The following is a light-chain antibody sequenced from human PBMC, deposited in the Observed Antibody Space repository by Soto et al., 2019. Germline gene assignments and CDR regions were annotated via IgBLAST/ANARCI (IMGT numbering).Light chain of an antibody. V-gene: IGKV1-5*03. CDR3: QQYNSYPWT. J-gene: IGKJ1*01. CDR2: KAS. CDR1: QSISTW. Sequence: DIQMTQSPSTLSASVGDRVTITCRASQSISTWLAWYQQKPGKAPILLIYKASNLESGVPSRFSGSGSGTEFTLTISSLQPDDFAAYYCQQYNSYPWTFGQGTEVEIK.